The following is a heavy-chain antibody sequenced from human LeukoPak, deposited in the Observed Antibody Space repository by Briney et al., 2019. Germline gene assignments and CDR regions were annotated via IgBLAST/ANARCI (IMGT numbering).Heavy chain of an antibody. CDR3: ARQQWLVMENAFDI. CDR1: GGSFSGYY. J-gene: IGHJ3*02. V-gene: IGHV4-59*08. CDR2: IYYSGST. Sequence: SETLSLTCAVYGGSFSGYYWSWIRQPPGKGLEWIGYIYYSGSTNYNPSLKSRVTISVDTSKNQFSLKLSSVTAADTAVYYCARQQWLVMENAFDIWGQGTMVTVSS. D-gene: IGHD6-19*01.